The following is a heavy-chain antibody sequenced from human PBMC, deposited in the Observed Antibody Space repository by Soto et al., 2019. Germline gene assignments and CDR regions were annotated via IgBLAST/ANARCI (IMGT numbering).Heavy chain of an antibody. CDR2: INHSGST. Sequence: TLSLTWAVYGGSFSGYYGSWIRKYQGKGLKWIGKINHSGSTNFNPPLKSRVTISVDTSKNQFSLKLSSVTAADTAVYFCPTENRRRDYFSVMAVWGHGTTVPVSS. CDR3: PTENRRRDYFSVMAV. V-gene: IGHV4-34*09. J-gene: IGHJ6*02. CDR1: GGSFSGYY.